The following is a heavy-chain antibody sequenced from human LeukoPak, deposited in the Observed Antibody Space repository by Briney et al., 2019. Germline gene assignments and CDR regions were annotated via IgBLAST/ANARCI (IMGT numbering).Heavy chain of an antibody. D-gene: IGHD3-22*01. CDR3: AREGRSGYYRKGPFDY. J-gene: IGHJ4*02. V-gene: IGHV3-20*04. CDR1: GFTFDDYG. Sequence: GGSLRLSCAASGFTFDDYGMSWVRQAPGKGLEWVSGINWNGGSTGYADSVKGRFTISRDNAKNSLYLQMNSLRAEDTALYYCAREGRSGYYRKGPFDYWGQGTLVTVSS. CDR2: INWNGGST.